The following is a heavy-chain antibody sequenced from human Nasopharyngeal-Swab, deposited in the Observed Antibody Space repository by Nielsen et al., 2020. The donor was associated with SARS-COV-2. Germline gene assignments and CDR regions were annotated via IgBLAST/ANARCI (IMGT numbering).Heavy chain of an antibody. J-gene: IGHJ6*03. Sequence: VRQAPGKGLEWVANIKHDGSEKYYVDSVKGRFTISRDNAKNSLYLQMNSLRAEDTAVYYCARNDFWSGYYKVPMDVWGKGTTVTVSS. CDR2: IKHDGSEK. CDR3: ARNDFWSGYYKVPMDV. D-gene: IGHD3-3*01. V-gene: IGHV3-7*03.